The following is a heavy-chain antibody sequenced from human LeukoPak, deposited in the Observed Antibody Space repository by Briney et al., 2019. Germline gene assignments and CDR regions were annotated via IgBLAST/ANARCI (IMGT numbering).Heavy chain of an antibody. CDR1: GASISSYY. D-gene: IGHD2-2*01. Sequence: PSETLSLTCTVSGASISSYYWSWIRQPAGKGLEWIGRIYSSRSIYNPSLKSRVTMSVDTSKNQFSLKLSSVTAADTAVYYCARGPPDCSSTSCYAFDAFDIWGQGTMVTVSS. J-gene: IGHJ3*02. CDR2: IYSSRS. CDR3: ARGPPDCSSTSCYAFDAFDI. V-gene: IGHV4-4*07.